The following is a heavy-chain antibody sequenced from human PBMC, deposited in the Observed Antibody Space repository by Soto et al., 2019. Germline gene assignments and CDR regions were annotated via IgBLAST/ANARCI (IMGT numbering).Heavy chain of an antibody. V-gene: IGHV3-23*01. D-gene: IGHD3-22*01. CDR2: ISGSGGST. Sequence: GGSLRLSCAASGFTFSSYAMSWVRQAPGKGLEWVSAISGSGGSTYYADSVKGRFTISRDNSKNTLYLQMNSLRAEDTAVYYCAKTWLPILVVTKNWFDPWGQGTLVTVSS. CDR3: AKTWLPILVVTKNWFDP. CDR1: GFTFSSYA. J-gene: IGHJ5*02.